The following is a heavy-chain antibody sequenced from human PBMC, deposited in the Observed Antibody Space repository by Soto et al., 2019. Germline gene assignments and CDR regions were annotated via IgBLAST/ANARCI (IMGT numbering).Heavy chain of an antibody. CDR1: GDSISSSNW. V-gene: IGHV4-4*02. CDR2: IFHGGNT. Sequence: SETLSLTCAVSGDSISSSNWWSWVRQSPGKGLEWIGDIFHGGNTNYNPSLKSRVTISVDKSDNQFSLKLNSVTAADTAVYYCARDEGYRSHFGLDVWGQGTTVTVSS. CDR3: ARDEGYRSHFGLDV. D-gene: IGHD5-18*01. J-gene: IGHJ6*02.